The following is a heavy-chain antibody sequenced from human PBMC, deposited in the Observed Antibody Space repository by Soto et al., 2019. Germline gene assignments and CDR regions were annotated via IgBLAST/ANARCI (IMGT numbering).Heavy chain of an antibody. V-gene: IGHV1-69*08. D-gene: IGHD2-2*01. J-gene: IGHJ6*03. Sequence: QVQLVQSGAEVKKPGSSVKVSCKASGGTFSSHTINWVRQAPGQGLEWMGRIIPIFGMANYAQKFQGRVTITADESTSTAYMQLSSLRSEDTGLYYCAREEAQYQLLHSYYYMDVWGKGTTVTVSS. CDR3: AREEAQYQLLHSYYYMDV. CDR2: IIPIFGMA. CDR1: GGTFSSHT.